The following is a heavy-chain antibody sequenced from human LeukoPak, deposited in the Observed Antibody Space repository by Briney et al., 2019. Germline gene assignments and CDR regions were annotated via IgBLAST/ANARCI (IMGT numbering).Heavy chain of an antibody. D-gene: IGHD3-10*01. CDR1: GYSITYYW. CDR3: ARRKKGELLIDY. J-gene: IGHJ4*02. Sequence: GEVLKTCRTGSGYSITYYWIGGVHQIAGEGLGLVWINSNGDGDTRYSASFQGQVTISADKSISTAYLQWSSLKASDTAMYYCARRKKGELLIDYWGQGTLVTVSS. V-gene: IGHV5-51*07. CDR2: NSNGDGDT.